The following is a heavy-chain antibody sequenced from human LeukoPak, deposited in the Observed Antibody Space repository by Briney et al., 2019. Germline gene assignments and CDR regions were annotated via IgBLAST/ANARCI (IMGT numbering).Heavy chain of an antibody. D-gene: IGHD6-19*01. CDR2: IYYSGCA. Sequence: SETLSLICTVSSRFISRYYWSWIRQPPGKALEGIGYIYYSGCANYHPSLKSPVPILVDKSKNQFSLKMRSVTAAEPAVYYCAREKDSGWYSIRYFDYWGQGTLVSVCS. CDR1: SRFISRYY. J-gene: IGHJ4*02. CDR3: AREKDSGWYSIRYFDY. V-gene: IGHV4-59*01.